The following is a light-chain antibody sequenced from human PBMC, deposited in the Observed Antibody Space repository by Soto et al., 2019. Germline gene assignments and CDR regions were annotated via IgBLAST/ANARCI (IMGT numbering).Light chain of an antibody. CDR2: EDN. J-gene: IGLJ2*01. CDR3: QSYDRSNRV. Sequence: NFMLTQPHSVSESPGKTVTISCTRTSGSIASNYVQWYQQRPGTSPTTVIYEDNQRPSGVPDRFSGSIDSSSNSASLTISGLKTEDEADYYCQSYDRSNRVFGGGTKLTVL. V-gene: IGLV6-57*01. CDR1: SGSIASNY.